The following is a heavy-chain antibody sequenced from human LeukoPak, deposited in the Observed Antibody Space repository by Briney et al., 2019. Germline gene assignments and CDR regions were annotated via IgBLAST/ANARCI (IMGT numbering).Heavy chain of an antibody. D-gene: IGHD6-13*01. J-gene: IGHJ4*02. V-gene: IGHV4-34*01. Sequence: PSETLSLICAVYGGSFSGYYWRWIRQPPGKGLEWIGEINHSGSTNYNPSLKSRVTISVDTSKNQFSLKLSSVTAADTAVYYCAKVYSSSWFHPYYFDYWGQGTLVTVSS. CDR3: AKVYSSSWFHPYYFDY. CDR1: GGSFSGYY. CDR2: INHSGST.